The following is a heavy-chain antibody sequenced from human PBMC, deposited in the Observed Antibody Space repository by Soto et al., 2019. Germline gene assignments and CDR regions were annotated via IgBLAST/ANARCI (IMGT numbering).Heavy chain of an antibody. CDR2: ISRSGGST. V-gene: IGHV3-23*01. J-gene: IGHJ4*02. D-gene: IGHD3-3*01. Sequence: EVQLLESGGGLVQPGGSLRLSCAASGFTFSSYAMSWVRQAPGKGLEWVSAISRSGGSTYYADSVKGRFTISRDNSKNKLYLQMNSLRAEDTAVYYCAKNDNVLRFLEWLLFSYWGQGTLVTVSS. CDR1: GFTFSSYA. CDR3: AKNDNVLRFLEWLLFSY.